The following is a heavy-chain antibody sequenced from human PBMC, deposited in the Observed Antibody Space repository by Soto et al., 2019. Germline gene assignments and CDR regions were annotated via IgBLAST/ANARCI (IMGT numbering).Heavy chain of an antibody. CDR3: ARVYCSGGGCYGIDY. J-gene: IGHJ4*02. Sequence: QVQLVQSGAEVKKPGASVKVSCKASGYTFTSYYMHWVRQAPGQGLEWMGIINPSGVTSYAQKFQGRGTMTRDTSTSTGYVELSSLRSEDTAVYYCARVYCSGGGCYGIDYWGQGTLVTVSS. D-gene: IGHD2-15*01. CDR1: GYTFTSYY. V-gene: IGHV1-46*01. CDR2: INPSGVT.